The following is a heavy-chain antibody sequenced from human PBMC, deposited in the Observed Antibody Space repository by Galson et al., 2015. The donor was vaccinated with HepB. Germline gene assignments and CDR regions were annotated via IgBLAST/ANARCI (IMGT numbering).Heavy chain of an antibody. V-gene: IGHV1-2*02. D-gene: IGHD5-18*01. CDR2: INPNSGGT. CDR3: ARSWIQLWLLWFDP. CDR1: GYTFTGYY. J-gene: IGHJ5*02. Sequence: SVKVSCKASGYTFTGYYMHWVRQAPGQGLEWMGWINPNSGGTNYAQKFQGRVTMTRDTSISTAYMELSRLRSDDTAVYYCARSWIQLWLLWFDPWGQGTLVTVSS.